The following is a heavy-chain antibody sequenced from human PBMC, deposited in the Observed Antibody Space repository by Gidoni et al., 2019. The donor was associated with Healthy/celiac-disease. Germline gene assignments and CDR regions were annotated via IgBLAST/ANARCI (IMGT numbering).Heavy chain of an antibody. V-gene: IGHV4-61*01. D-gene: IGHD6-13*01. Sequence: QVQLQDSGPGLVTPSDTLSLTCTVSGCSVSRVSYYWSWIRQPPGKGMEWIGYIYYSGSTNYNPSIKSRVNIEVETSKNQFSMKLRYVTAADTAVYYCARALGAAAGTKRYVDLWGRGTLVTVSS. J-gene: IGHJ2*01. CDR3: ARALGAAAGTKRYVDL. CDR1: GCSVSRVSYY. CDR2: IYYSGST.